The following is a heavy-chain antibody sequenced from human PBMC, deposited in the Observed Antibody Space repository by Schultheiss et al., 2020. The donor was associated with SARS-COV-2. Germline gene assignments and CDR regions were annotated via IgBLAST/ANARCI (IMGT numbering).Heavy chain of an antibody. CDR1: GFTFSSYG. CDR3: AKEGWFGSTGGMDV. J-gene: IGHJ6*02. D-gene: IGHD3-10*01. V-gene: IGHV3-30*18. CDR2: ISYDGSNK. Sequence: SCAASGFTFSSYGMHWVRQAPGKGLEWVAVISYDGSNKYYADSVKGRFTISRDNSKNTLYLQMNSLRAEDTAVYYCAKEGWFGSTGGMDVWGQGTTVTVSS.